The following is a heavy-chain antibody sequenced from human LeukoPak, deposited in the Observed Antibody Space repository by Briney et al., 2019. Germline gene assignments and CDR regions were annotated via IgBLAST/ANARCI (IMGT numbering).Heavy chain of an antibody. CDR3: AREGGFYRPLDY. J-gene: IGHJ4*02. CDR1: GGSVSSTNW. D-gene: IGHD6-25*01. Sequence: PSEALSLTCGVSGGSVSSTNWWTWIRQPPGKGLEWIGEVHLDGRTNFNPSLKSRLTMSVDLSENHVSLKLTSVTAADTAVYYCAREGGFYRPLDYSGQGTLVTVSS. CDR2: VHLDGRT. V-gene: IGHV4-4*02.